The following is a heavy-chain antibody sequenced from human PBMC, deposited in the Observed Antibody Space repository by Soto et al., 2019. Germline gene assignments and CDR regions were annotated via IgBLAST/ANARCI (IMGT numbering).Heavy chain of an antibody. D-gene: IGHD3-22*01. V-gene: IGHV5-51*01. CDR1: GYRFTSYW. CDR3: ARKDKSGYFNWFDP. Sequence: PGESLKISCRTSGYRFTSYWIAWVRQMPGKGLEWMGIIFPSDSDTRYSPSFQGQVTISADRSTSTVFLQWASLKASDTAVYFCARKDKSGYFNWFDPSGQGTLGTVSS. CDR2: IFPSDSDT. J-gene: IGHJ5*02.